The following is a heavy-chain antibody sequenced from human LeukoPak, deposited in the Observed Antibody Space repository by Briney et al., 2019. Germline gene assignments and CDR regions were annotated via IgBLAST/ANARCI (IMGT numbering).Heavy chain of an antibody. J-gene: IGHJ4*02. D-gene: IGHD4-17*01. CDR1: GFTFSSYA. CDR2: ISGSGGSR. CDR3: AKCALGDYVGPHDF. Sequence: GGSLRLSCAASGFTFSSYAMTWARQAQGGGLQWVSTISGSGGSRHYADSVKGRFIVSRDTSKNTVFLQMNSLTAGDTAVYYCAKCALGDYVGPHDFWGQGTLVTVSS. V-gene: IGHV3-23*01.